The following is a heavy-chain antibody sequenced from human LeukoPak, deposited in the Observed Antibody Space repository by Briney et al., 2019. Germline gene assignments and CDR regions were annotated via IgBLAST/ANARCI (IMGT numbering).Heavy chain of an antibody. CDR2: ISGNSNSI. CDR1: GFTFSHYS. CDR3: ARGVPQQCWFDP. Sequence: GGSLRLSCAVSGFTFSHYSMNWVRQAPGKGLEWVSSISGNSNSIYYADSVKGRFTVSRDNAKNSLFLRMNSLRVEDTAVYYCARGVPQQCWFDPWGQGTLVTVSS. J-gene: IGHJ5*02. V-gene: IGHV3-21*01. D-gene: IGHD6-13*01.